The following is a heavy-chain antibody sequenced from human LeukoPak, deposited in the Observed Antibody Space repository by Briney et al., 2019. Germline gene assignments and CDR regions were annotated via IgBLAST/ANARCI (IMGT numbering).Heavy chain of an antibody. Sequence: ASVKVSCKASGYTFAGYFIHWERQAPGQGLEWMGRINPNSGDTEYAPKFQGWVTMTRDTSISTAYVEVRRLISDDTAVYYCARDLASTSNWEFDFWGPGTLVIVSS. V-gene: IGHV1-2*04. J-gene: IGHJ4*02. D-gene: IGHD1-26*01. CDR2: INPNSGDT. CDR3: ARDLASTSNWEFDF. CDR1: GYTFAGYF.